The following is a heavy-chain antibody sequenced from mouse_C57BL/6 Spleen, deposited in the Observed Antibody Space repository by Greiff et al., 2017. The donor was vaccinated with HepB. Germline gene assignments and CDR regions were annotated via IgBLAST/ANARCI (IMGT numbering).Heavy chain of an antibody. CDR1: GFTFSSYG. V-gene: IGHV5-6*01. D-gene: IGHD2-13*01. CDR2: ISSGGSYT. J-gene: IGHJ4*01. CDR3: ARHSGEN. Sequence: EVMLVESGGDLVKPGGSLKLSCAASGFTFSSYGMSWVRQTPDKRLEWVATISSGGSYTYYPDSVKGRFTISRDNAKNTLYLQMSSLKSEDTAMYYCARHSGENWGQGTSVTVSS.